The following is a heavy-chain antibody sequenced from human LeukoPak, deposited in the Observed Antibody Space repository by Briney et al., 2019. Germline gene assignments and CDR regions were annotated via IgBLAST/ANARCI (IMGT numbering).Heavy chain of an antibody. CDR1: GGSISSSSYY. CDR3: ARGITYYDSSGYPLELFDY. D-gene: IGHD3-22*01. J-gene: IGHJ4*02. Sequence: SETLSLTCTVSGGSISSSSYYWGWIRQPPGKGLEWIGRIYYSGSTYYNPSLKSRVTISVDTSKNQFSLKLSSVTAADTAVYYCARGITYYDSSGYPLELFDYWGQGTLVTVSS. V-gene: IGHV4-39*07. CDR2: IYYSGST.